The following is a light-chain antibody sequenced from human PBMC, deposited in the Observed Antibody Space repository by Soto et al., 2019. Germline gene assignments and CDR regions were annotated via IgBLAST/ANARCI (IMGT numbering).Light chain of an antibody. V-gene: IGKV1-6*01. Sequence: AIQMTQSPSSLSASVGDRVTITCRASQGIRNDLGWYQQKPGKAPKLLIYDASTLQTGVPSRFRASGFGTEFTLTISGLQPDDIATYYCQQHDDFSHATFGQGTK. J-gene: IGKJ2*01. CDR2: DAS. CDR3: QQHDDFSHAT. CDR1: QGIRND.